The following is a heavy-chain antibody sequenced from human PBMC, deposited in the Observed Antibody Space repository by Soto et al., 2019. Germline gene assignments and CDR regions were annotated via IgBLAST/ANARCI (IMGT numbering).Heavy chain of an antibody. CDR2: IVPMLGTP. CDR1: GGTFDNFI. V-gene: IGHV1-69*01. J-gene: IGHJ6*04. CDR3: ARNGTYSSSLSQYAGMAV. D-gene: IGHD1-26*01. Sequence: QVQLVQSGAEVKEPGSSVRVSCKASGGTFDNFIMNWVRQTPGQGLEWMGGIVPMLGTPTYAEKFKGSVTISATGSTSTMYMEVTSLRSADTAIYYCARNGTYSSSLSQYAGMAVCSEATTVTASS.